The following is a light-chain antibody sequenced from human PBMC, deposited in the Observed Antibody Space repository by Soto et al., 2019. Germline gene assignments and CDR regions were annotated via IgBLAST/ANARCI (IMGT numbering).Light chain of an antibody. CDR2: EVT. CDR1: SRDVGGYNY. CDR3: SSYAGSNTYV. V-gene: IGLV2-8*01. J-gene: IGLJ1*01. Sequence: QSALTQPPSASGSPGQSVTISCTGTSRDVGGYNYVSWYQQHPGRAPKLMISEVTKRPSGVPDRFSGSKSGNTASLTVSGLQAEDEADYYCSSYAGSNTYVFGTGTKLTVL.